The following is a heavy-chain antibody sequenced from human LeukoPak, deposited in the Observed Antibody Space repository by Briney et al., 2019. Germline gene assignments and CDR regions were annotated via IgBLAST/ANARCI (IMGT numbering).Heavy chain of an antibody. CDR1: GYTFTSYY. Sequence: GASVKVSCKASGYTFTSYYMHRVRQAPGQGLGWMGIINPSGGSTSYAQKFQGRVTMTRDTSTSTVYMELSSLRSEDTAVYYCARDPIPRSSGWYLPFDYWGQGTLVTVSS. CDR3: ARDPIPRSSGWYLPFDY. V-gene: IGHV1-46*01. J-gene: IGHJ4*02. D-gene: IGHD6-19*01. CDR2: INPSGGST.